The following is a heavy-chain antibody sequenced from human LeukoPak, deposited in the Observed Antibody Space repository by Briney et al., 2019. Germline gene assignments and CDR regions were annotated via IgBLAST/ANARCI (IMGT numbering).Heavy chain of an antibody. D-gene: IGHD1-26*01. CDR2: ISSSGSTT. CDR1: GFTFSSCE. Sequence: GGSLRLSCAASGFTFSSCEMNWVRQAPGKGLEWVSYISSSGSTTYYADSVKGRFTISRDNAKNSLYLQMNSLRAEDTAVYYCARDYSGGVGASDYWGQGTLVTVSS. J-gene: IGHJ4*02. CDR3: ARDYSGGVGASDY. V-gene: IGHV3-48*03.